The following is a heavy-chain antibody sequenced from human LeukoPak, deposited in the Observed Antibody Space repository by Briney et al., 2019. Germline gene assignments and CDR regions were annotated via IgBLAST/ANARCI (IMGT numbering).Heavy chain of an antibody. CDR1: GYTFTSYG. CDR3: ARDRDGYFNWFDP. V-gene: IGHV1-18*01. CDR2: ISAYNGNT. Sequence: GESLNISCKGSGYTFTSYGISWVRQAPGQGLEWMGWISAYNGNTNYAQKLQGRVTMTTDTSTSTAYMELRSLRSDDTAVYYCARDRDGYFNWFDPWGQGTLVTVSS. D-gene: IGHD5-24*01. J-gene: IGHJ5*02.